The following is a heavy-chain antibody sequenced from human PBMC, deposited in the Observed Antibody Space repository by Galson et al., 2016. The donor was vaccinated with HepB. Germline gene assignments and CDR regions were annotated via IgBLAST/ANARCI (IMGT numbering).Heavy chain of an antibody. D-gene: IGHD6-25*01. CDR1: GFTFGSYA. CDR2: IKEDGSEI. J-gene: IGHJ6*02. V-gene: IGHV3-7*01. Sequence: SLRLSCAASGFTFGSYAMHWVRQAPGKGLEWVANIKEDGSEITYVDSVRGRFTISRDNAKNSLFLQMNRLRVEDTAVYYCARDRQRHYYFYGMDVWGHGTTVTVSS. CDR3: ARDRQRHYYFYGMDV.